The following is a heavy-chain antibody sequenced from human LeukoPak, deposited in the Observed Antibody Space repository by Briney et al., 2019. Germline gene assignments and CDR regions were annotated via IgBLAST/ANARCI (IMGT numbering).Heavy chain of an antibody. V-gene: IGHV3-48*01. D-gene: IGHD6-19*01. J-gene: IGHJ4*02. CDR3: ARGRAVAANYYFDY. Sequence: GGSLRLSCAASGFTFSNYNMNWVRQAPGKGLEWVSYISSSSSTIYYADSAKGRFTISRDNAKNSLYLQMNSLRAEDTAVYYCARGRAVAANYYFDYWGQGTLVTVSS. CDR1: GFTFSNYN. CDR2: ISSSSSTI.